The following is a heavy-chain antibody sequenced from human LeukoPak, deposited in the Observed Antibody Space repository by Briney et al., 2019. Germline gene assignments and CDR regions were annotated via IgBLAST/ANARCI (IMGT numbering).Heavy chain of an antibody. V-gene: IGHV3-23*01. J-gene: IGHJ4*02. D-gene: IGHD6-19*01. CDR3: VKRTVAGQFDY. CDR2: IDGSGANT. CDR1: GFTFSSYA. Sequence: PGGSLRLSCAASGFTFSSYAMSWVRQAPGKGLDWVSVIDGSGANTFYADSVKGRFTISRDNSKNTLYLQMNSLRAEDTALYFCVKRTVAGQFDYWGQGTLVTVSS.